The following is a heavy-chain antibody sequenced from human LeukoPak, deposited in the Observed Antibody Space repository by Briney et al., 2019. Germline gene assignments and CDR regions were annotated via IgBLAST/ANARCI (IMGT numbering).Heavy chain of an antibody. CDR3: ARGGYYDSSGSRDAFEI. V-gene: IGHV4-61*02. Sequence: SQTLSLTCTVSGGSISSGSYFWNWIRQPAGKGLEWIGRIYTSGSTDYNPSLKSRVTISLDTSKNQFSLKLSSVTAADTAVYYCARGGYYDSSGSRDAFEIWGQGTMVTVSS. CDR1: GGSISSGSYF. J-gene: IGHJ3*02. CDR2: IYTSGST. D-gene: IGHD3-22*01.